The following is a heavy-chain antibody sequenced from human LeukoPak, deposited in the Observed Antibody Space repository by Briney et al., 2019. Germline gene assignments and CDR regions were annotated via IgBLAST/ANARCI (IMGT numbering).Heavy chain of an antibody. CDR1: GFTINDYA. D-gene: IGHD5-12*01. Sequence: GGSLRLSCAASGFTINDYALTWVRQAPGKGLEWVSTITGSDDSTYYADSVKGRFTISRDSSKSTLFLQMNGLRVEDTAVYYCAKGPQLYSGYHPDYWGQGTLVTVSS. CDR2: ITGSDDST. CDR3: AKGPQLYSGYHPDY. J-gene: IGHJ4*02. V-gene: IGHV3-23*01.